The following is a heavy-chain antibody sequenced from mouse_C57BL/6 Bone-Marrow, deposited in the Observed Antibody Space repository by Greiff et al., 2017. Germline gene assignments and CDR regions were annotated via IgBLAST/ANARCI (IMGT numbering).Heavy chain of an antibody. CDR2: ISYDGSN. J-gene: IGHJ2*01. D-gene: IGHD1-1*01. CDR3: ASGPNYYGSSYN. Sequence: EVQVVESGPGLVKPSQSLSLTCSVTGYSITSGYYWNWIRQFPGNKLEWMGYISYDGSNNYNPSLKNRISITRDTSKNQFFLKLNSVTTEDTATYYCASGPNYYGSSYNWGQGTTLTVSS. CDR1: GYSITSGYY. V-gene: IGHV3-6*01.